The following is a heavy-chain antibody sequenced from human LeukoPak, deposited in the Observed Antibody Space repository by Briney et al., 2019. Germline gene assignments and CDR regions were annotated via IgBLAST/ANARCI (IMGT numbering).Heavy chain of an antibody. CDR3: ARHRHGSVSYRKHYYYYYYMDV. J-gene: IGHJ6*03. CDR2: INPNSGGT. Sequence: GASVKVSCKASGYTFTGYYMHWVRQAPGQGLEGMGRINPNSGGTNYAQKFQGRVTMTRDTSISTAYMELSRLRSDDTAVYYCARHRHGSVSYRKHYYYYYYMDVWGKGTTVTVSS. CDR1: GYTFTGYY. D-gene: IGHD3-10*01. V-gene: IGHV1-2*06.